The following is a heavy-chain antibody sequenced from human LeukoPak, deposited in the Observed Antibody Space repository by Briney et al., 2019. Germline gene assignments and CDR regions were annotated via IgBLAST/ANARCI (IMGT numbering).Heavy chain of an antibody. Sequence: RAGGSLRLSCAASGFTFSSRWMGWVRHTPGEGLMCVSQISGDGSTTKYADSGKGRFTISRDNAVNTLYLQMNSLRAEDTAVFYCARSSSDVWGQGTLVTVSS. D-gene: IGHD2-2*01. CDR3: ARSSSDV. V-gene: IGHV3-74*03. CDR2: ISGDGSTT. CDR1: GFTFSSRW. J-gene: IGHJ4*02.